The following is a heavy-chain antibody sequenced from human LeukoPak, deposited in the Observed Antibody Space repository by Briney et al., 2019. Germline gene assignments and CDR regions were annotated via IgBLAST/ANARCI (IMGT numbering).Heavy chain of an antibody. D-gene: IGHD2-15*01. CDR1: GFTFDDYG. CDR2: INWNGGST. Sequence: GGSLRLSCAGSGFTFDDYGMSWVRQAPGKGLEWVSGINWNGGSTGYADSVKGRFTISGDNAKNSLYLQMNSLRAEDTALYYCARARSGGDYYYGMDVWGQGTTVTVSS. V-gene: IGHV3-20*04. CDR3: ARARSGGDYYYGMDV. J-gene: IGHJ6*02.